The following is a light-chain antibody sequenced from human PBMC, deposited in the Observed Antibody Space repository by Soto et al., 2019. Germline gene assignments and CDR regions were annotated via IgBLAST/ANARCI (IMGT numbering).Light chain of an antibody. V-gene: IGKV2-28*01. Sequence: DIVMTHSPLSLPVTPGEPASVSCRSSQSLLHSNGYNYLDWYVQKAGQSPQLLIYLGSNRASGVPDRFSGSGSGKDFTLKISRVEAEDVGVYYCMQGLQTQPTFGGGTKVDIX. J-gene: IGKJ4*01. CDR3: MQGLQTQPT. CDR1: QSLLHSNGYNY. CDR2: LGS.